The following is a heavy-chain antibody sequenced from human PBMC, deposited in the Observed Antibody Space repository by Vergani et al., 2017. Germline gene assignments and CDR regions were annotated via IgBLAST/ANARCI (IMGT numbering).Heavy chain of an antibody. D-gene: IGHD3-9*01. CDR3: ARARXIETCYMSNWLDV. Sequence: DVHLAESGGGFFQPGGSLRLFCSASGFSFNSYWMHWVRQVPGKGLLWVPRMKNDGSITAYADSVKGRFTISRDNAQNTLYLQMNSLRVEDTGVYYCARARXIETCYMSNWLDVWGQGTLVTVSS. CDR1: GFSFNSYW. J-gene: IGHJ5*01. CDR2: MKNDGSIT. V-gene: IGHV3-74*03.